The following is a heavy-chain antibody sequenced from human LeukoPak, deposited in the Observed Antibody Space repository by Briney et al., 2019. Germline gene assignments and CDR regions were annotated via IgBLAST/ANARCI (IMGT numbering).Heavy chain of an antibody. CDR3: AKDSPMTINYYDSSGSPDAFDI. CDR1: GFTFSSYA. Sequence: PGGSPRLSCAASGFTFSSYAMSWVRQAPGKGLEWVSAISGSGGSTYYADSVKGRFTISRDNSKNTLYLQMNSLRAEDTAVYYCAKDSPMTINYYDSSGSPDAFDIWGQGTMVTVSS. V-gene: IGHV3-23*01. J-gene: IGHJ3*02. D-gene: IGHD3-22*01. CDR2: ISGSGGST.